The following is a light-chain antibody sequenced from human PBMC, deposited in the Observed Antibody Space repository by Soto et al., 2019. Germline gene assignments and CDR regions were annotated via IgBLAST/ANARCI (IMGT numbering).Light chain of an antibody. J-gene: IGLJ2*01. V-gene: IGLV1-51*01. CDR2: DSS. CDR1: TSNIGKNY. Sequence: QSVLTQPPSVSAAPGQKVTISCAGSTSNIGKNYVSWYQQIPGTAPKLLIYDSSERPSGIPDRFSGSKSDTSASLDITGLQTGDEADYYCGTWDSSRRAGVFGGGTKLTVL. CDR3: GTWDSSRRAGV.